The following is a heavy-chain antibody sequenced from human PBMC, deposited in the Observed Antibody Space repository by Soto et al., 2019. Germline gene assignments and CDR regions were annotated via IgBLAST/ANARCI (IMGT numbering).Heavy chain of an antibody. V-gene: IGHV3-23*01. D-gene: IGHD3-9*01. CDR2: ISGSGGST. Sequence: GGSLRLSCAASGFTFSSYAMSWVRQAPGKGLEWVSAISGSGGSTYYADSVKGRFTISRDNSKNTLYLQMNSLRAEDTAVYYCAKNEGILTGYFWFDPWGQGTLVTVSS. CDR3: AKNEGILTGYFWFDP. J-gene: IGHJ5*02. CDR1: GFTFSSYA.